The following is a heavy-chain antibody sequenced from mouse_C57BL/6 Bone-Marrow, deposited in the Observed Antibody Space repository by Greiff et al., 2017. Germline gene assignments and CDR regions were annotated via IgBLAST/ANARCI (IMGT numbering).Heavy chain of an antibody. V-gene: IGHV14-3*01. Sequence: LVESVAELVRPGASVKLSCTASGFNIKNTYMHWVKQRPEQGLEWIGRIDPANGNTTYAPKFQGKATITADKSSNTAYLQLSRLTSEDTSIYYCARAHFYDGYYGYFDYWGQGTTLTVSS. CDR2: IDPANGNT. CDR3: ARAHFYDGYYGYFDY. CDR1: GFNIKNTY. J-gene: IGHJ2*01. D-gene: IGHD2-3*01.